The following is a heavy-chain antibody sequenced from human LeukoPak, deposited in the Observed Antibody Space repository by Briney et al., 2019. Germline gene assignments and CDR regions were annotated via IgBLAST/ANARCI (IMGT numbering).Heavy chain of an antibody. CDR2: IVPVFDTS. CDR1: GGTFTNYV. Sequence: ASVKVSCKSSGGTFTNYVFSWVRQAPGQGLEWMGGIVPVFDTSNYAQKFQGRVTITADESTSTAYMELSSLTSDDTAVYYCARALGSGTYYRYDYWGQGTLVTVST. CDR3: ARALGSGTYYRYDY. V-gene: IGHV1-69*13. J-gene: IGHJ4*01. D-gene: IGHD3-10*01.